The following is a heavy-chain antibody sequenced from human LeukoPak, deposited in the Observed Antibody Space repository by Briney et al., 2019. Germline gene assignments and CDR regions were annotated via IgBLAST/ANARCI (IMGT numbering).Heavy chain of an antibody. CDR2: IYYSGST. CDR1: GGSISSSSYY. CDR3: ARLIDPVFGKGPDY. Sequence: SETLSLTCTVSGGSISSSSYYWGWIRQPPGKGLEWIGSIYYSGSTYYNPSLKSRVAISVDTSKNQFSLKLSSVTAADTAMYYCARLIDPVFGKGPDYWGQGTLVTVSS. J-gene: IGHJ4*02. V-gene: IGHV4-39*01. D-gene: IGHD3-10*01.